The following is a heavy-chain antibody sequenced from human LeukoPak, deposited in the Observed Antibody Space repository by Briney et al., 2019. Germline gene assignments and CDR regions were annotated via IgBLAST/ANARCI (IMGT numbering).Heavy chain of an antibody. CDR2: ISGSGGST. CDR3: AKDRAVIPISYYFDY. Sequence: HPGGSLRLSCAASGFTFSSYGMSWVRQAPGKGLEWVSAISGSGGSTYYADSVKGRFTISRDNSKNTLYLQMNSLRAEDTAVYYCAKDRAVIPISYYFDYWGQGTLVTVSS. V-gene: IGHV3-23*01. D-gene: IGHD3-10*01. CDR1: GFTFSSYG. J-gene: IGHJ4*02.